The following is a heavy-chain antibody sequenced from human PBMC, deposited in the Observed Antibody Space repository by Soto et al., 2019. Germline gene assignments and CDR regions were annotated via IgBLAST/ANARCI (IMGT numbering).Heavy chain of an antibody. J-gene: IGHJ4*02. V-gene: IGHV4-59*01. D-gene: IGHD3-3*01. Sequence: SETLSLTCTVSGGSISSYYWSWIRQPPGKGLEWIGYFYYSGSTNYNPSLKSRVTISVDTSKNQFSLKLSSVTAADTAVYYCARERSTYYDFWSGYYYFDYWGQGTLVTVS. CDR3: ARERSTYYDFWSGYYYFDY. CDR1: GGSISSYY. CDR2: FYYSGST.